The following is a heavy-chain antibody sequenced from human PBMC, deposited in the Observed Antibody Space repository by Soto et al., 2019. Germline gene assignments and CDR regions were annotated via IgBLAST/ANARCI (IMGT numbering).Heavy chain of an antibody. CDR2: ISSSSSYI. CDR1: GFTFSSYS. CDR3: ASGKLLWFGESPYYYYGMDV. Sequence: GSLRLSCAASGFTFSSYSMNWVRQAPGKGLEWVSSISSSSSYIYYADSVKGRFTISRDNAKNSLYLQMNSLRAEDTAVYYCASGKLLWFGESPYYYYGMDVWGQGTTVTVSS. J-gene: IGHJ6*02. D-gene: IGHD3-10*01. V-gene: IGHV3-21*01.